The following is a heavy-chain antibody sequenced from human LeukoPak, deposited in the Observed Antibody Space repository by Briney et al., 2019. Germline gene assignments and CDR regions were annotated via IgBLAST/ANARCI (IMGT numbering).Heavy chain of an antibody. CDR2: IYHSGST. CDR3: ARYLYSSSSFGVFDY. D-gene: IGHD6-6*01. Sequence: SETLSLTCTVSGYSISTSYYWGWIRQPPGKGLEWIGSIYHSGSTYYNPSLKSRVTVSVDTSKNQFSLKLSSVTAADTAVYCCARYLYSSSSFGVFDYWGQGTLVTVSS. J-gene: IGHJ4*02. CDR1: GYSISTSYY. V-gene: IGHV4-38-2*02.